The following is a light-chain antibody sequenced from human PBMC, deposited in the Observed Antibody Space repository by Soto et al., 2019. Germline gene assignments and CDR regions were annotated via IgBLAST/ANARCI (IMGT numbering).Light chain of an antibody. V-gene: IGLV7-46*01. J-gene: IGLJ1*01. Sequence: QAVVTQEPLLTVSPGGTVTLTCGSSTGPVTNGHFPYWFQQKPGQAPRPLIYDTDNKHSWTPARFSASLLGDKAALTLSGALPEDEADYYCLLSYTGRLYVFGPGTKLTVL. CDR2: DTD. CDR1: TGPVTNGHF. CDR3: LLSYTGRLYV.